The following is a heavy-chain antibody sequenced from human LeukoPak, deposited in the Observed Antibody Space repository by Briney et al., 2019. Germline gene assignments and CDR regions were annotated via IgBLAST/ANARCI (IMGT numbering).Heavy chain of an antibody. D-gene: IGHD1-1*01. V-gene: IGHV4-59*01. CDR1: GGSIDSYY. CDR2: IYYSGST. CDR3: ASLVNNWNDDNWFDP. J-gene: IGHJ5*02. Sequence: SETLSLTCTISGGSIDSYYWSWIRQPPGKGLEWIGYIYYSGSTNYNPSLKSRVTISVDTSKNQFSLKLSSVTAADTAVYYCASLVNNWNDDNWFDPWGQGTLVTVSS.